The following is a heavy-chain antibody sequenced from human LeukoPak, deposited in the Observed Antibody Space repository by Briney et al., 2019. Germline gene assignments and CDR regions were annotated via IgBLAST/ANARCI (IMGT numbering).Heavy chain of an antibody. Sequence: RRSLRLSCAASGFALSVSWMHWVRQAPGKGLVWVSVIKSDGGTAYADSVKGRFTISRDNAKNTVYLQMNSLRDEDTAVYYCAKDYFGSLEYWGQGILVTVSS. CDR3: AKDYFGSLEY. V-gene: IGHV3-74*03. CDR2: IKSDGGT. J-gene: IGHJ4*02. CDR1: GFALSVSW. D-gene: IGHD2/OR15-2a*01.